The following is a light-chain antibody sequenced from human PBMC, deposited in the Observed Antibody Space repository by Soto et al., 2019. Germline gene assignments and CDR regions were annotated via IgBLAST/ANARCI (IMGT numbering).Light chain of an antibody. J-gene: IGLJ1*01. V-gene: IGLV1-40*01. CDR2: GNS. CDR3: QSYDSSQSVF. Sequence: QSVLTQPPSVSGAPGQRVTISCTGSSSNIGAGYDVHWYQQLPGTAPKLLIYGNSNRPSGVPDRFSGSKSGTSASLAITGLQAEDEADYYCQSYDSSQSVFFGTGTKVTVL. CDR1: SSNIGAGYD.